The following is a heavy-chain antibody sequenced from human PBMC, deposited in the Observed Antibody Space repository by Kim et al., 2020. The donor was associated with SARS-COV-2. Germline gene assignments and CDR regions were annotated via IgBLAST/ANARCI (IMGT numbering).Heavy chain of an antibody. V-gene: IGHV3-74*01. CDR1: GFTFSNYW. CDR2: INGDGSST. J-gene: IGHJ6*02. CDR3: ARGNYHGMDV. Sequence: GGSLRLSCSASGFTFSNYWMHWVRQAPGKGLVWVSRINGDGSSTIYADSVKGRFTISRDNAKNTLYLQMNSLGAEDTAVYSCARGNYHGMDVWCQGTTVT.